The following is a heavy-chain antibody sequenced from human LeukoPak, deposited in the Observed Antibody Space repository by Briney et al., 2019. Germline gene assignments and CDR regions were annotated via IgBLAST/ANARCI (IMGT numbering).Heavy chain of an antibody. Sequence: SVKVSCKASGGTFSSYAISWVRQAPGQGLEWMGGIIPIFGTANYAQKFQGRVTITADESTSTAYMELSSLRSEDTAVYYCARGPLRFLEWFLHWSQGTLVTVSS. J-gene: IGHJ4*02. V-gene: IGHV1-69*13. CDR1: GGTFSSYA. CDR2: IIPIFGTA. D-gene: IGHD3-3*01. CDR3: ARGPLRFLEWFLH.